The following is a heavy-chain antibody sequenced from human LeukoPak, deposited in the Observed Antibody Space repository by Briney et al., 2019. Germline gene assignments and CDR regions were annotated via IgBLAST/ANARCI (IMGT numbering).Heavy chain of an antibody. CDR2: ISYDGSNK. D-gene: IGHD3-10*01. CDR1: GFTFSSYG. CDR3: AKLVWFGELFDY. V-gene: IGHV3-30*18. Sequence: PGGSLRLSCAASGFTFSSYGMHWVRQAPGKGLEWVAVISYDGSNKYYADSVKGRFTISRDNSKNTLYLQMNSLRAEDTAVYYCAKLVWFGELFDYWSQGTLVTVSS. J-gene: IGHJ4*02.